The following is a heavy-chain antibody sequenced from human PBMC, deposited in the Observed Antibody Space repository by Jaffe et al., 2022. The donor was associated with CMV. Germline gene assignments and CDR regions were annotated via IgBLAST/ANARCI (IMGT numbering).Heavy chain of an antibody. CDR3: TREQRVVPAVSDY. CDR2: IRSKAYGGTT. V-gene: IGHV3-49*04. J-gene: IGHJ4*02. CDR1: GFTFGDYA. D-gene: IGHD2-2*01. Sequence: EVQLVESGGGLVQPGRSLRLSCTASGFTFGDYAMSWVRQAPGKGLEWVGFIRSKAYGGTTEYAASVKGRFTISRDDSKSIAYLQMNSLKTEDTAVYYCTREQRVVPAVSDYWGQGTLVTVSS.